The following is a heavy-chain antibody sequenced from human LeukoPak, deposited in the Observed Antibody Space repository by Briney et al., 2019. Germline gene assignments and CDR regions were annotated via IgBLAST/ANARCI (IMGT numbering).Heavy chain of an antibody. Sequence: ASLRLSCASPGFTFSSYSMNWVRQAPGKGLELVSSISSSSSYIYYADSVKGRFTISRDNAKNSLYLKMNSLRAEDTAVYYCVTAAGLGVYYFDYWGQGTLVTVSS. CDR3: VTAAGLGVYYFDY. D-gene: IGHD6-13*01. J-gene: IGHJ4*02. CDR1: GFTFSSYS. CDR2: ISSSSSYI. V-gene: IGHV3-21*01.